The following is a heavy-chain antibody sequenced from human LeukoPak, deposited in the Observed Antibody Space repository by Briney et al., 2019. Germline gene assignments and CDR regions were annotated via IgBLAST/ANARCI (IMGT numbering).Heavy chain of an antibody. CDR2: INHSGST. D-gene: IGHD2-15*01. Sequence: SETLSLNCDVYGGSFSYYSWSWIRQPPGKGLEWIGEINHSGSTNCSPSLKSRDTKSLDTSKNHFSLKVTSVTAADTAVYYCARDKRGGSPYYFDSWGQGTLVTVSS. J-gene: IGHJ4*02. CDR3: ARDKRGGSPYYFDS. CDR1: GGSFSYYS. V-gene: IGHV4-34*01.